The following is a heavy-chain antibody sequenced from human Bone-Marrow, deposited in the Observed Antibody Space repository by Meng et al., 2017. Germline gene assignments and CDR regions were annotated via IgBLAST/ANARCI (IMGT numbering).Heavy chain of an antibody. Sequence: GGSLRLSCAASGFTFSDYYMSWVRQAPGKGLEWVSVIYSGGSTYYADSVKGRFTISRDNSKNTLYLQMNNLRAEDTAVYYCAREGPFGSGSFRFFDYWGQGTLVTVSS. V-gene: IGHV3-53*01. CDR2: IYSGGST. CDR1: GFTFSDYY. D-gene: IGHD3-10*01. CDR3: AREGPFGSGSFRFFDY. J-gene: IGHJ4*02.